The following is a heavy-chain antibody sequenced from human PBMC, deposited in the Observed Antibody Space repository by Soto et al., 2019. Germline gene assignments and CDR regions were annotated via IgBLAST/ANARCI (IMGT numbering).Heavy chain of an antibody. J-gene: IGHJ6*02. Sequence: QVQLVQSGAEVKKPGASVKVSCKASGYTFTSYGISWVRQAPGQGLEWMGWISAYNGNTNYAQKLQGRVTMTTDTSRSRGYMDLRSRRSDDTAVYSGAGGESIVDVGGRGPRVPVPS. CDR3: AGGESIVDV. V-gene: IGHV1-18*01. CDR1: GYTFTSYG. D-gene: IGHD6-6*01. CDR2: ISAYNGNT.